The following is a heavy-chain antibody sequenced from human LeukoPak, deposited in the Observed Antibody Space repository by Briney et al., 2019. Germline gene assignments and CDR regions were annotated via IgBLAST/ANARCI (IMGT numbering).Heavy chain of an antibody. D-gene: IGHD4-17*01. CDR1: VFTFSDYY. Sequence: PGGSLRLSCAASVFTFSDYYMSWIRQAPGKGLEWVSYISSSGSTIYYADSVKGRFTISRDNAKNSLYLQMNSLRAEDTAVYYCAKDELPYGAPEGYFDYWGQGTLVTVSS. J-gene: IGHJ4*02. CDR2: ISSSGSTI. CDR3: AKDELPYGAPEGYFDY. V-gene: IGHV3-11*01.